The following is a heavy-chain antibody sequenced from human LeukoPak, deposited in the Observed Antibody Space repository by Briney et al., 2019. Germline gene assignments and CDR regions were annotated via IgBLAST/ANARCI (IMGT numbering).Heavy chain of an antibody. CDR1: GFTFSTYA. CDR3: AKDPFLEGPSWFDP. CDR2: VSSDGGST. V-gene: IGHV3-23*01. Sequence: GGSLRLSCAASGFTFSTYAMSWVRQAPGQGLEWVSSVSSDGGSTYYAESVKGRFTISRDNSKNTLYLQMNSLRAEDTAVYYCAKDPFLEGPSWFDPWGQGTLVTVPS. J-gene: IGHJ5*02. D-gene: IGHD1-1*01.